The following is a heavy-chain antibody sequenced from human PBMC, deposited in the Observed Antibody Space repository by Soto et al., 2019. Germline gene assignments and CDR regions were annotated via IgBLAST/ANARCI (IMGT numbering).Heavy chain of an antibody. CDR2: ISYDGSNK. CDR1: GFTFSSYA. V-gene: IGHV3-30-3*01. CDR3: ARDRRRYCSGGSCYLLDY. Sequence: GGSLRLSCAASGFTFSSYAMHWVRQAPGKGLEWVAVISYDGSNKYYADSVKGRFTISRDNSKNTLYLQMNSLRAEDTAVYYCARDRRRYCSGGSCYLLDYWGQGT. J-gene: IGHJ4*02. D-gene: IGHD2-15*01.